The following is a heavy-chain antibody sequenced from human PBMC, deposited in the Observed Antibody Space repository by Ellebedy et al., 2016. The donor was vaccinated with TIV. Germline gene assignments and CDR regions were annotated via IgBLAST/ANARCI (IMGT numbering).Heavy chain of an antibody. J-gene: IGHJ6*02. D-gene: IGHD3-22*01. CDR1: GGSTSNTLYY. V-gene: IGHV4-39*01. Sequence: GSLRLXXSVSGGSTSNTLYYWAWIRQAPGKGLEWIGSIYYTGNTYYNPSLKSRVTISVDTSKNQFSLRLSSVTAADTAVYYCARAPAVFSGLSRSGYYYGPHYYGIDVWGHGTTVTVSS. CDR2: IYYTGNT. CDR3: ARAPAVFSGLSRSGYYYGPHYYGIDV.